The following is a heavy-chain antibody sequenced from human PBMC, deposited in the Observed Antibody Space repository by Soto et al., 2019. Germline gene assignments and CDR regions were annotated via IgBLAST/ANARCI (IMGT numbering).Heavy chain of an antibody. CDR2: IYYSGST. Sequence: KPSETLSLTCTVSGGSISSGDYYWSWIRQPPGKGLEWIGYIYYSGSTYYNPSLKSRVTISVDTSKNQFSLKLSSVTAADTAVYYCASYYYDGSGYLQDWGQGTLVTVSS. D-gene: IGHD3-22*01. V-gene: IGHV4-30-4*01. J-gene: IGHJ4*02. CDR3: ASYYYDGSGYLQD. CDR1: GGSISSGDYY.